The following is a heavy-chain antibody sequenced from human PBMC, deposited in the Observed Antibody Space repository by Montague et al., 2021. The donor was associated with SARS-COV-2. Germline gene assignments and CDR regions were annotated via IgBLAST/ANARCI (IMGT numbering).Heavy chain of an antibody. CDR1: GFTFNTYT. V-gene: IGHV3-30*04. Sequence: SLRLSCAASGFTFNTYTMHWVRQAPGKGLEWVAAIFYDGSNKYYADSVKGRFTISRDNSKNTLYLQMNSLRAEDTAVYYCARNNYYYVLVNFRFIYWGRGTLVAVSS. CDR2: IFYDGSNK. J-gene: IGHJ4*02. D-gene: IGHD3-16*02. CDR3: ARNNYYYVLVNFRFIY.